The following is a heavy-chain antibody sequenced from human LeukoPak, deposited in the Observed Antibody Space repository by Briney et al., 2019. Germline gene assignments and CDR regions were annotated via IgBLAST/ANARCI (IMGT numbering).Heavy chain of an antibody. Sequence: PGGSLGLSCAASGFTVSSNYMSWVRQAPGKGLEWVSVIYSGGSTYYADSVKGRFTISRDNSKNTLYLQMNSLRAEDTAVYYCARSLGSSSSLRGFDYWGQGTLVTVSS. CDR3: ARSLGSSSSLRGFDY. CDR1: GFTVSSNY. V-gene: IGHV3-53*01. D-gene: IGHD6-13*01. J-gene: IGHJ4*02. CDR2: IYSGGST.